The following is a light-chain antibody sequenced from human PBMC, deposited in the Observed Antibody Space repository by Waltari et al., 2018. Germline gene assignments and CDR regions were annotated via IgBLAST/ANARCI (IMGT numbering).Light chain of an antibody. J-gene: IGKJ1*01. V-gene: IGKV1-39*01. Sequence: DVQMTQSPSSLSASVGDRVTITCRAGQNIATYLNWYQHKPGTPPRLLIYGASSLQSGVPSRFSAGGSGKEFTLTISSLEPDDFATYYCQQSYSTLWTFGQGTKVEIK. CDR3: QQSYSTLWT. CDR1: QNIATY. CDR2: GAS.